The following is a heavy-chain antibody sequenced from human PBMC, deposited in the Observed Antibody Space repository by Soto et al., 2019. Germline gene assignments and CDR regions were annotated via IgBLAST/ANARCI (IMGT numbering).Heavy chain of an antibody. CDR1: GFTFSSYS. CDR3: AKDIYERLGMAFDI. CDR2: ISGSGVST. V-gene: IGHV3-23*01. J-gene: IGHJ3*02. D-gene: IGHD3-22*01. Sequence: GGSLRLSCAASGFTFSSYSISWVRQAPWKGLEWVSAISGSGVSTYYTDSVKGRFTISRDNSKNTLYLQMNSLRAEDTAVYYCAKDIYERLGMAFDILGQVTMVTVSS.